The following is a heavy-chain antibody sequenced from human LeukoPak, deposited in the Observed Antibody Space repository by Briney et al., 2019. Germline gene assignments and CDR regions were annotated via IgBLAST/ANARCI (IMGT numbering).Heavy chain of an antibody. CDR2: ITGTAYKT. Sequence: PGASLRLSCAASGLIFSNYAMAWVRQAPGKGLEWVSAITGTAYKTYYADSVKGRFTISRDNSKNTLYLQMNTLRAEDTAIYYCAKNLRGNYDTLTAFDPWGPGTLVTVSS. D-gene: IGHD3-9*01. CDR3: AKNLRGNYDTLTAFDP. CDR1: GLIFSNYA. V-gene: IGHV3-23*01. J-gene: IGHJ5*02.